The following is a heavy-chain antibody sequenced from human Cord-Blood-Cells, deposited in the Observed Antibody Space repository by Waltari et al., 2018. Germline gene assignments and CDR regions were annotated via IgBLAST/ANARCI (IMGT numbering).Heavy chain of an antibody. V-gene: IGHV4-34*01. CDR1: GGSFSGYY. D-gene: IGHD6-19*01. CDR2: INHSGSN. J-gene: IGHJ4*02. Sequence: QVQLQQWGAGLLKPSETLSLTCAVYGGSFSGYYWSWIRQPPGKGLEWIGEINHSGSNNYNPSRKSRVTISVDTSKNQFSRKLSSVTAADTAVYYCARDIAVAGTGDWGQGTLVTVSS. CDR3: ARDIAVAGTGD.